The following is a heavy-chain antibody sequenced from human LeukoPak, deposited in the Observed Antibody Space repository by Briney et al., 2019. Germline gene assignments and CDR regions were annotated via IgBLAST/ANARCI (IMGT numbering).Heavy chain of an antibody. CDR3: ARGHSQGNWFDP. CDR2: INHSGST. Sequence: PSETLSLTCAVYGGSFSGYYWSWIRQPPGKGLEWIGEINHSGSTNYNQSLKSRVTISVDTSKNQFSLKLSSVTAADTAVYYCARGHSQGNWFDPWGQGTLVTVSS. CDR1: GGSFSGYY. D-gene: IGHD4-11*01. V-gene: IGHV4-34*01. J-gene: IGHJ5*02.